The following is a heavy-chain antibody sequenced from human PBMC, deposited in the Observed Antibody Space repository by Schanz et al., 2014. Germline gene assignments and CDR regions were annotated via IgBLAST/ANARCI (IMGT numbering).Heavy chain of an antibody. CDR3: AGATYSSSWYGGSEYFQH. J-gene: IGHJ1*01. D-gene: IGHD6-13*01. V-gene: IGHV1-46*01. Sequence: QVQLVQSGAEVKKPGASVKVSCKASGYTFTSYYMHWVRQAPGQGLEWMGIINPSGGSTSYAQKFQGRVTMTTDTSTSTAYMELRSLRSDDTAVYYCAGATYSSSWYGGSEYFQHWGQGTLVTVSS. CDR1: GYTFTSYY. CDR2: INPSGGST.